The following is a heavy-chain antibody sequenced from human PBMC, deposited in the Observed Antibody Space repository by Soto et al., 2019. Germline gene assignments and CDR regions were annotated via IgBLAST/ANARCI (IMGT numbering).Heavy chain of an antibody. Sequence: PSETLSLTCAVYGGSFSGYYWSWIRQPPGKGLEWIGEINHSGSTNYNPSLKRRVTISVDTSKNQFSLKLSSVTAADTAVYYCARGKLSDYVWGSYRYHVDYWGQGTVVTVSS. CDR1: GGSFSGYY. J-gene: IGHJ4*02. CDR2: INHSGST. V-gene: IGHV4-34*01. D-gene: IGHD3-16*02. CDR3: ARGKLSDYVWGSYRYHVDY.